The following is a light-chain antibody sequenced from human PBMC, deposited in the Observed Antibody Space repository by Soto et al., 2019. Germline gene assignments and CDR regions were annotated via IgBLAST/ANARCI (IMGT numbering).Light chain of an antibody. CDR1: RSLLYSDGDIY. CDR3: MQGSHSPIT. CDR2: KVS. J-gene: IGKJ5*01. Sequence: VVMPQSPLSLPVTLGQPAFTSCASSRSLLYSDGDIYVRCFQQGPGQSPRRLIYKVSNRDSGVADRFGGSGSGTDFTLKISRVEAEDVGVYYCMQGSHSPITFGQGTRLEIK. V-gene: IGKV2-30*01.